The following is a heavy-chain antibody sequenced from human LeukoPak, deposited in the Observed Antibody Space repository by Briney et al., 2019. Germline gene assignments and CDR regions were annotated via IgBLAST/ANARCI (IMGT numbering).Heavy chain of an antibody. J-gene: IGHJ4*02. CDR3: ARVGALSSSWLLY. CDR2: ISRSATTI. D-gene: IGHD6-13*01. Sequence: GGSLRLSCAASGFTFSSYEMNWVRQAPGKGLEWVSSISRSATTIYYADSVKGRFTISRDNAKNSLYLQMNSLRAEDTAVCFCARVGALSSSWLLYWGQGTLVTVSS. CDR1: GFTFSSYE. V-gene: IGHV3-48*03.